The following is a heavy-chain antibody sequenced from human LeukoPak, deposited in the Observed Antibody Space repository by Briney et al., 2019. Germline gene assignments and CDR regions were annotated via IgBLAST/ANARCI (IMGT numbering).Heavy chain of an antibody. V-gene: IGHV1-46*01. CDR2: INPSGGST. CDR3: ARGPPGYLQLNSGWYYDY. J-gene: IGHJ4*02. CDR1: GYTFTSYY. D-gene: IGHD6-19*01. Sequence: ASVKVSCKASGYTFTSYYMHWVRQAPGQGLEWMGIINPSGGSTSYAQKFQGRVTMTRDTSTSTVYMELSSLRSEDTAVYYCARGPPGYLQLNSGWYYDYWGQGTLVTVSS.